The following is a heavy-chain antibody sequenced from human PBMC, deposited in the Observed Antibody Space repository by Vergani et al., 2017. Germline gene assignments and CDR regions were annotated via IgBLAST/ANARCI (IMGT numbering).Heavy chain of an antibody. V-gene: IGHV3-30*03. Sequence: QEQLVESGGGVVQPGRSLRLSCAASGFTFSSYGMHWVRQAPGKGLEWVAVISYDGSNKYYADSVKGRFTISRDNSKNTVYLQMNSLRAEDTAVYYCAREPRPSAYYFDYWGQGPLVTVSS. CDR3: AREPRPSAYYFDY. J-gene: IGHJ4*02. D-gene: IGHD6-25*01. CDR2: ISYDGSNK. CDR1: GFTFSSYG.